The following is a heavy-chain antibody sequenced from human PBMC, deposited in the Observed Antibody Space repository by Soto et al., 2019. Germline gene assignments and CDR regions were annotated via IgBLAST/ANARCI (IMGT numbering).Heavy chain of an antibody. Sequence: PSETLSLTCAVYGGSFSGYYWSWIRQPPGKGLEWIGEINHSGSTNYNPSLKSRVTISVDTSKNQFSLKLSSVTAADTAVYYCARGYYDSRHFDYWGQGTLVTAPQ. CDR3: ARGYYDSRHFDY. V-gene: IGHV4-34*01. CDR2: INHSGST. D-gene: IGHD3-22*01. J-gene: IGHJ4*02. CDR1: GGSFSGYY.